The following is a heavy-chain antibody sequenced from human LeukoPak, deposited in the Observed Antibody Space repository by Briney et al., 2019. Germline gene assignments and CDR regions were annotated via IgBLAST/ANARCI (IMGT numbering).Heavy chain of an antibody. CDR2: ISSSSSTT. D-gene: IGHD6-19*01. CDR3: ATGGHSNGWVDY. V-gene: IGHV3-48*03. CDR1: GFTFSFYQ. J-gene: IGHJ4*02. Sequence: GGSLRLSCAASGFTFSFYQMNWVRQTPGEGLEWVSYISSSSSTTYYAAPVKGRFTGSRDNSKNTLYLQMNSLRADDTAVYYCATGGHSNGWVDYWGQGTLVTVSS.